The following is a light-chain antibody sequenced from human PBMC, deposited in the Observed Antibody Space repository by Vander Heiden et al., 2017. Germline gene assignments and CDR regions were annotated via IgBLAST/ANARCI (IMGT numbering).Light chain of an antibody. CDR1: SSNIGSHY. V-gene: IGLV1-47*01. CDR3: AAWDDSLSSPV. Sequence: QSVLTQPPSASGTPGQRVTISCSGSSSNIGSHYLYWYQQLPGTAPKLLIYRNNQRPSGVPDRFSGSKSGTSASLAISGLRSEDEADYYCAAWDDSLSSPVFGGGTKLTVL. CDR2: RNN. J-gene: IGLJ2*01.